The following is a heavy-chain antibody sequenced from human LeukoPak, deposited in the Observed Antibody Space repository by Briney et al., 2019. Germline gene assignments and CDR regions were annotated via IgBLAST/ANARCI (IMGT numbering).Heavy chain of an antibody. CDR3: AKDQSRGYSYGYCDY. J-gene: IGHJ4*02. CDR2: ISGSGGST. V-gene: IGHV3-23*01. D-gene: IGHD5-18*01. Sequence: GRSLRLPCAASGFTFSNYAMSWVRQAPGKGLEWVSAISGSGGSTYYADSVKGRFTISRDNSKNTLYLQMNSLRAEDTAVYYCAKDQSRGYSYGYCDYWGQGTLVTVSS. CDR1: GFTFSNYA.